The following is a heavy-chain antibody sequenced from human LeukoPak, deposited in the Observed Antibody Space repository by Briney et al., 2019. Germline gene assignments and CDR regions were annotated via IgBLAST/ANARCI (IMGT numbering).Heavy chain of an antibody. V-gene: IGHV1-2*02. CDR1: GYSLVGYY. D-gene: IGHD5-24*01. CDR2: MNPDTGGR. Sequence: ASVKVSCKASGYSLVGYYIHWIRQAPGQGLEWLGWMNPDTGGRKLAQKFQGRVTLTRDTSINTAYMELNSLQSDGTAVYFCARDRVEMSTSLSFFDNWGQGSLITVSS. CDR3: ARDRVEMSTSLSFFDN. J-gene: IGHJ4*02.